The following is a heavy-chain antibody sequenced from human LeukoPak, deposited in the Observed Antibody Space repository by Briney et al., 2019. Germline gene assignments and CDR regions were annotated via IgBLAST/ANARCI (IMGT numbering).Heavy chain of an antibody. CDR1: GFTFSSYG. J-gene: IGHJ5*02. Sequence: GGSLRLSCAASGFTFSSYGMHWVRRAPGKGLEWVAVISYDGSNKYYADSVKGRFTISRDNSKNTLYLQMNSLRSDDTAVYYCARDRHSSSSAEWFDPWGQGTLVTVSS. CDR2: ISYDGSNK. V-gene: IGHV3-30*03. D-gene: IGHD6-6*01. CDR3: ARDRHSSSSAEWFDP.